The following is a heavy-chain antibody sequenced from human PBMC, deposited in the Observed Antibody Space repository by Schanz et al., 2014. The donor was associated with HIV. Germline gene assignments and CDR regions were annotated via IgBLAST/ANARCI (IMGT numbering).Heavy chain of an antibody. CDR1: GGSISSGDAY. D-gene: IGHD2-21*02. CDR2: IDSDGESK. Sequence: QVQLQESGPGLVKPSQTLSLTCTVSGGSISSGDAYWTWIRQPPGKGLEWVSSIDSDGESKFYTDSVEGRFTVSRDNAKNSLFLQMNSLRVEDTAVYYCARDQGYCAGSTCYSWYYFDSWGQGTPVTVSS. J-gene: IGHJ4*02. V-gene: IGHV3-11*01. CDR3: ARDQGYCAGSTCYSWYYFDS.